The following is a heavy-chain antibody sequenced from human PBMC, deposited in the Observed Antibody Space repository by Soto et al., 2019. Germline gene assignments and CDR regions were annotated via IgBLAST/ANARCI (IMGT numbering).Heavy chain of an antibody. CDR1: GFTFSSYG. D-gene: IGHD3-22*01. CDR2: ISGSGGST. Sequence: EVQLLESGGGLVQPGGSLRVSCAASGFTFSSYGMSWVRQAPGKGLEWVLGISGSGGSTYYADSVKGRFTISRDNSKNTLYLQMNSLRVEDTASYYCDSYYYDSSGYYHYFDYWGQGILVTVSS. CDR3: DSYYYDSSGYYHYFDY. J-gene: IGHJ4*02. V-gene: IGHV3-23*01.